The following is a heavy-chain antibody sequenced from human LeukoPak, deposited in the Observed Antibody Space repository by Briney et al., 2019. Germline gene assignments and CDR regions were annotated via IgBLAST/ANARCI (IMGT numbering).Heavy chain of an antibody. Sequence: PGGSLRLSCAASGFTFSDYYMSWVRQAPGKGLEWVSYISRSGDTIYYADSVKGRFTISRDNAKNSVYLQMNSLRVEDTAVYYCAKLAKYFYGSETYYFFEHWGQGTPVTASS. CDR1: GFTFSDYY. CDR2: ISRSGDTI. D-gene: IGHD3-10*01. V-gene: IGHV3-11*04. CDR3: AKLAKYFYGSETYYFFEH. J-gene: IGHJ4*02.